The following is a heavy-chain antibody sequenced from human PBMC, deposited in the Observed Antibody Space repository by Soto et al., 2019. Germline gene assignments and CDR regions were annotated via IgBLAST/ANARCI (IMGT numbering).Heavy chain of an antibody. Sequence: SETLSLTCAVYGGSFSGYYWSWIRQPPGKGLEWIGEINHSGSTNYNPSLKSRVTISVDTSKNQFSLKLSSVTAADTAVYCCARGGRRYYYYGMDVWGQGTTVTVSS. CDR1: GGSFSGYY. V-gene: IGHV4-34*01. CDR2: INHSGST. J-gene: IGHJ6*02. CDR3: ARGGRRYYYYGMDV.